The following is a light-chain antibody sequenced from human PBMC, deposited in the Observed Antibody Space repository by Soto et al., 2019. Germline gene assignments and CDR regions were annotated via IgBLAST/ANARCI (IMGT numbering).Light chain of an antibody. Sequence: EIVMTQSPATLSVSQGERATLSCRASESVSSNLAWYQQKPGQAPRLLIYGASTRATGIPARFSGSGSGTEFNLTISSLQSEDCAVYYCQHYNKWPLTFGGGNKVEIK. CDR3: QHYNKWPLT. CDR1: ESVSSN. J-gene: IGKJ4*01. CDR2: GAS. V-gene: IGKV3-15*01.